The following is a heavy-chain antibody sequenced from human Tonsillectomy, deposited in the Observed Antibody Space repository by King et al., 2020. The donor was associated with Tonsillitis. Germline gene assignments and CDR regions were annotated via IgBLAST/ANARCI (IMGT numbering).Heavy chain of an antibody. Sequence: VQLVESGAEVKKPGASVKVSCKASGYTFTGYYMHWVRQAPGQGLEWMGRINPNSGGTNYAQTFQGRVTMTRDTYNSTDYMALSRLRSDDTGVCYCARESPLAGDYSWGQGTLVTVSS. CDR1: GYTFTGYY. CDR2: INPNSGGT. V-gene: IGHV1-2*05. D-gene: IGHD1-26*01. J-gene: IGHJ4*02. CDR3: ARESPLAGDYS.